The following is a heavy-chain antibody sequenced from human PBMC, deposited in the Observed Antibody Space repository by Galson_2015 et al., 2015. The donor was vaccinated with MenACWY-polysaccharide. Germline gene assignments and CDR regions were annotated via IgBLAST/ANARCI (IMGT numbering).Heavy chain of an antibody. CDR1: GYS. Sequence: GYSWSWIRQPPGKGLEWIGEINHSGNTNYNPSLKSRVTISVDTSKNQFSLKLSSVTAADTAVYYCARKSTVYRPRNWFDPWGQGTLVTVSS. D-gene: IGHD2-2*01. CDR2: INHSGNT. J-gene: IGHJ5*02. CDR3: ARKSTVYRPRNWFDP. V-gene: IGHV4-34*01.